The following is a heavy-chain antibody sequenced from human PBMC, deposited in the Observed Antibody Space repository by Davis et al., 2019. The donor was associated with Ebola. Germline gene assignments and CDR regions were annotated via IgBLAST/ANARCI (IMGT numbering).Heavy chain of an antibody. J-gene: IGHJ6*02. CDR3: ARHGGYSGSYHKFYYYYGMDV. V-gene: IGHV4-34*01. CDR2: INHSGST. CDR1: GGSFSGYY. D-gene: IGHD1-26*01. Sequence: GSLRLSCAVYGGSFSGYYWSWIRQPPGKGLEWIGEINHSGSTNYNPSLKSRVTISVDTSKNQFSLKLSSVTAADTAVYYCARHGGYSGSYHKFYYYYGMDVWGQGTTVTVSS.